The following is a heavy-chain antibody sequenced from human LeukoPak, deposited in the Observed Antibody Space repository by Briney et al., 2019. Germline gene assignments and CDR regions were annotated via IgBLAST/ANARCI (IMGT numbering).Heavy chain of an antibody. V-gene: IGHV3-53*01. Sequence: GGSLRLSCAASGFSVSNYYMSWVRQAPGKGLEWVSVLYSGGTTHYADSVKGRFTISRDNSKNTLFLQMDSLRPEDTAVYYCVRGTWFDPWGQGTLVTVSS. D-gene: IGHD1-1*01. CDR1: GFSVSNYY. CDR2: LYSGGTT. CDR3: VRGTWFDP. J-gene: IGHJ5*02.